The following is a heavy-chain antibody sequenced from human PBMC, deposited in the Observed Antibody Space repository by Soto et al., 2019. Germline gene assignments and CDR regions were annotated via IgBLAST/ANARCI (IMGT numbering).Heavy chain of an antibody. CDR1: GYTFTTYA. V-gene: IGHV1-3*05. CDR3: ARSIVVVTALDY. D-gene: IGHD2-21*02. CDR2: INAGNGNT. Sequence: QVQLVQSGAEEKKPGASVKGSCKASGYTFTTYAMHLVRQAPGQRLEWMGWINAGNGNTKYSQRFQGRVTITRDTSASTAYMELSSLKSEDTAVYYCARSIVVVTALDYWGQGTLVTVSS. J-gene: IGHJ4*02.